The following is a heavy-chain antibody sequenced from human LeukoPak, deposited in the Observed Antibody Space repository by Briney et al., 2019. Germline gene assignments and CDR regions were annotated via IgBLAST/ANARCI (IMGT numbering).Heavy chain of an antibody. CDR2: VNLQGST. J-gene: IGHJ4*02. CDR3: ARHGSRAVAGYFDY. D-gene: IGHD6-19*01. Sequence: PSGTLSLTCGVSGGSITSTNYWTWVRQPPGKGLEWIGEVNLQGSTNYNPSLMGRVAISVDMSENHISLQLTSVTAADTAVYYCARHGSRAVAGYFDYWGQGTLVTVSS. CDR1: GGSITSTNY. V-gene: IGHV4-4*02.